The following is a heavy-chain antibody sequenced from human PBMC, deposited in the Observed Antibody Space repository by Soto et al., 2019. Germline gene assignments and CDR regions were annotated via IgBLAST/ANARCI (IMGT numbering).Heavy chain of an antibody. V-gene: IGHV4-4*02. J-gene: IGHJ5*02. CDR2: IFHDGNT. D-gene: IGHD2-8*02. Sequence: PSETLSLTCAVSGAPIGSGGWWSWVRQPPGKGLEWIAEIFHDGNTNYSPSLKSRVTISVDKSQNQFSLNVCSVTAADTAVYYCARHEGWTGPDQWGQGTLVTVSS. CDR3: ARHEGWTGPDQ. CDR1: GAPIGSGGW.